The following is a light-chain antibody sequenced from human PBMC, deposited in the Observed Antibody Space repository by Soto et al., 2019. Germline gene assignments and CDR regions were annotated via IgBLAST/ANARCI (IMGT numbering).Light chain of an antibody. CDR1: TSNIGSNA. CDR2: SNA. Sequence: QSVLTQTPSASGTPGQRVIIFCSGSTSNIGSNAVSWYQQLPGTAPKLLIYSNAQRPSGVSDRFSGSRSGTSASLTISGLQSEDESDYFCAAWDARLNGVIFGGGTKLTVL. V-gene: IGLV1-44*01. J-gene: IGLJ2*01. CDR3: AAWDARLNGVI.